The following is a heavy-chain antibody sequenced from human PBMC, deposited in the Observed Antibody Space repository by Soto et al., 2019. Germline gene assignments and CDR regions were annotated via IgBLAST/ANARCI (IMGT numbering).Heavy chain of an antibody. D-gene: IGHD1-26*01. CDR1: GFTFSSYG. V-gene: IGHV3-33*01. CDR2: IWYDGSNK. Sequence: PGGSLRLSCAASGFTFSSYGMHWVRQAPGKGLEWVAVIWYDGSNKYYADSVKGRFTISRDNSKNTLYLQMNSLRAEDTAVYYCARDSGRYGIELQDRGGAFDPWGQGTLVTVSS. J-gene: IGHJ5*02. CDR3: ARDSGRYGIELQDRGGAFDP.